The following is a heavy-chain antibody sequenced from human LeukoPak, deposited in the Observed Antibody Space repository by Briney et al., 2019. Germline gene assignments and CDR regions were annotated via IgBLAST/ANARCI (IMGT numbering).Heavy chain of an antibody. CDR1: GGSISSYY. Sequence: SETLSLTCTVSGGSISSYYWSWIRQPPGKGLEWIGYIYYSGSTNYNPSLKSRVTISVDTSKNQFSLKLSSVTAADTAVYYCARVRGRGYSDYWGQGTLVTVSS. J-gene: IGHJ4*02. CDR2: IYYSGST. V-gene: IGHV4-59*01. D-gene: IGHD3-22*01. CDR3: ARVRGRGYSDY.